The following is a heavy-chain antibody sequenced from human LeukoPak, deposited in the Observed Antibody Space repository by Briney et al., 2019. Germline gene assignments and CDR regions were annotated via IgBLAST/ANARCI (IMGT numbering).Heavy chain of an antibody. CDR3: ARGQVLRFLEWLATSNWFDP. V-gene: IGHV1-2*02. Sequence: GASVKVSCKASGYTFTGYYMHWVRQAPGQGLEWMAWINPNSSGTNYAQKVQGRVTMTRDKSISTAYMELSRLRSDDTVVYYCARGQVLRFLEWLATSNWFDPWGQGTLVTVSS. D-gene: IGHD3-3*01. CDR2: INPNSSGT. CDR1: GYTFTGYY. J-gene: IGHJ5*02.